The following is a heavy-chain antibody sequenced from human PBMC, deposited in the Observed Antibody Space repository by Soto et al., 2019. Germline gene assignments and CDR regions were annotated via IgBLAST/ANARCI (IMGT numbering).Heavy chain of an antibody. J-gene: IGHJ4*02. CDR2: IYYIGST. V-gene: IGHV4-59*01. D-gene: IGHD3-16*01. CDR3: ARGLDYGDYLDY. Sequence: SETLSLTCPVSGGSISSYYWSWIRQPPWKGLEWSGYIYYIGSTNYNPSLKSRVTISVDTSKNQFSLKLSSVTAADTAVYYCARGLDYGDYLDYWGQGTLVTVSS. CDR1: GGSISSYY.